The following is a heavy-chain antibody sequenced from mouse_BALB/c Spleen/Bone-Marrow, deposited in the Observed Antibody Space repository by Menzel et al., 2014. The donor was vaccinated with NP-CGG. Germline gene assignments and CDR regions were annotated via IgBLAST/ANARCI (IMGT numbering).Heavy chain of an antibody. CDR2: IYPGNVNT. CDR3: ARWGNYGDYAMDY. J-gene: IGHJ4*01. CDR1: GYTFTSYY. D-gene: IGHD2-1*01. V-gene: IGHV1S56*01. Sequence: HVQLQHSGPELVKPGASVRISCKASGYTFTSYYRHWVKQRPGQGLEWIGWIYPGNVNTKYNEKFKGKATLTADKSSSTAYMQLSSLTPEDSAVYFCARWGNYGDYAMDYWGQGTSVSVSS.